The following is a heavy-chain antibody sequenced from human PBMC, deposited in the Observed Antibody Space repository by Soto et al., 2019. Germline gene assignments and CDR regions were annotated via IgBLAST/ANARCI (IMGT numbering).Heavy chain of an antibody. CDR1: GFTFRAYY. J-gene: IGHJ4*02. Sequence: PGGSLRLSCTASGFTFRAYYMNWIRQAPGKGLEWVSYISTGGSTIFYADSVKGRFTISRDNDKNSLSLQMDSLRADDTAVYYCARDGITMIRGITVFDFWGQGTLVTVSS. CDR3: ARDGITMIRGITVFDF. D-gene: IGHD3-10*01. V-gene: IGHV3-11*04. CDR2: ISTGGSTI.